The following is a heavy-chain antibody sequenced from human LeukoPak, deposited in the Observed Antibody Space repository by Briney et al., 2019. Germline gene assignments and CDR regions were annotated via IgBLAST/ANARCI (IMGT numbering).Heavy chain of an antibody. Sequence: GGSLRLSCAASGFTFSSYGMHWVRQAPGKGLEWVAVIWYDGSNKYYADSVKGRFTISRDNSKNTLYLQMNSLRAEDTAVYYCARGDYGDYVEAFDIWGQGTMVTVSS. V-gene: IGHV3-33*01. CDR3: ARGDYGDYVEAFDI. CDR2: IWYDGSNK. J-gene: IGHJ3*02. CDR1: GFTFSSYG. D-gene: IGHD4-17*01.